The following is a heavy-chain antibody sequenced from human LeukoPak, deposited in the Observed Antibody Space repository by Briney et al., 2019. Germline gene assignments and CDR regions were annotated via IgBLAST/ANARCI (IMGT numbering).Heavy chain of an antibody. J-gene: IGHJ5*02. CDR3: ARDSIAVAGWFDP. Sequence: ASVKVSCKTSGYTFNNYGISWVRQAPGQGLEWMGWISGYNGNAKYAQKVQGRATVTTDISTSTAYMELRSLRSDDTAVYYCARDSIAVAGWFDPWGQGTLVTVSS. D-gene: IGHD6-19*01. CDR2: ISGYNGNA. V-gene: IGHV1-18*01. CDR1: GYTFNNYG.